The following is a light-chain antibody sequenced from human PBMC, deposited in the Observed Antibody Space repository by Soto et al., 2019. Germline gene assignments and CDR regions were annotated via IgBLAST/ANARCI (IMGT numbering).Light chain of an antibody. CDR1: SSDVGSYNL. CDR2: GGN. V-gene: IGLV2-23*01. CDR3: CSYSGNLYV. J-gene: IGLJ1*01. Sequence: QSALTQPASVSGSPGQSITISCTGTSSDVGSYNLVSWYQQRPGNAPKLMIYGGNKRPSGVSNRFSGSTSGNTASLTVSGLQAEDEADYYCCSYSGNLYVFGTGTKVTVL.